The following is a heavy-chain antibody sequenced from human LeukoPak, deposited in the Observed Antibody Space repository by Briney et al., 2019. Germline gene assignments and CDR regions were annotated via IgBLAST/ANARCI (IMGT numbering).Heavy chain of an antibody. V-gene: IGHV4-4*07. Sequence: SETLSLTCTVSGGSISSYYWSWIRQPAGKGLEWIGRIYTSGSTNYNPSLKGRVTMSVDTSKNQFSLTLSSVTAADTAVYYCARSGYYFNWSDPGGQGSLVTVSS. CDR2: IYTSGST. CDR3: ARSGYYFNWSDP. J-gene: IGHJ5*01. CDR1: GGSISSYY. D-gene: IGHD3-22*01.